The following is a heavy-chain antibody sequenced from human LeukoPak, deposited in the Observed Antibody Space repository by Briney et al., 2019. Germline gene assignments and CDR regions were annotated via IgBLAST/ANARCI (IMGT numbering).Heavy chain of an antibody. CDR3: ARVASVYDSRGFHFGWFDP. V-gene: IGHV4-39*07. J-gene: IGHJ5*02. CDR2: IYYSGST. D-gene: IGHD3-22*01. Sequence: SETLSLTCTVSGGSISSSSYYWGWIRQPPGKGLEWIGSIYYSGSTYYNPSLKSRVTISVDSSKKQFSLKLSSVTAADTAVYYCARVASVYDSRGFHFGWFDPWGQGTLVTVSS. CDR1: GGSISSSSYY.